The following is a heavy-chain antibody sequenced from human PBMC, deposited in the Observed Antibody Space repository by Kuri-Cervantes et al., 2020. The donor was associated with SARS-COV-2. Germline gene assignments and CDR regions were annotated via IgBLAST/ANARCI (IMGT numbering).Heavy chain of an antibody. Sequence: GGSLRLSCAASGFTVSSNYMSWVRQAPGKGLEWVSIIYTGGTTHYADSVKGRFTISRDNSENTLYLQMNSLRAEDTAVYYCAREGSNDHHDYYDYCMGVWGKGTTVTVSS. CDR3: AREGSNDHHDYYDYCMGV. CDR1: GFTVSSNY. V-gene: IGHV3-53*01. CDR2: IYTGGTT. D-gene: IGHD1-14*01. J-gene: IGHJ6*03.